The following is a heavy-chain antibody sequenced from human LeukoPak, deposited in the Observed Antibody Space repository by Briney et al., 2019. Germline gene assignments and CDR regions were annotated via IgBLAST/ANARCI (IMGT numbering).Heavy chain of an antibody. CDR3: AREGGYCSSTSCSYNWFDS. J-gene: IGHJ5*01. Sequence: PSETLSLTCTVSGGSISSYYWSWIRQPAGKGLEWIGRIYTSGSTNYNPSLKSRVTISVDTSKNQFSLKLSSVTAVDTAVYYCAREGGYCSSTSCSYNWFDSWGQGTLVTVSS. CDR1: GGSISSYY. CDR2: IYTSGST. D-gene: IGHD2-2*01. V-gene: IGHV4-4*07.